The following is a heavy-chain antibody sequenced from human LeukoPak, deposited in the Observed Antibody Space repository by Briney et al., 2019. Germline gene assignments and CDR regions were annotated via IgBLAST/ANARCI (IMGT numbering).Heavy chain of an antibody. J-gene: IGHJ3*02. CDR3: ARGTVDTAMEDAFDI. V-gene: IGHV4-38-2*02. CDR2: IYHSGST. CDR1: GYSISSGYY. D-gene: IGHD5-18*01. Sequence: SETLSLTCTVSGYSISSGYYWGWIRQPPGKGLEWIGSIYHSGSTYYNPSLKSRVTISVDTSKNQFSLKLSSVTAADTAVYYCARGTVDTAMEDAFDIWGQGTMVTVSS.